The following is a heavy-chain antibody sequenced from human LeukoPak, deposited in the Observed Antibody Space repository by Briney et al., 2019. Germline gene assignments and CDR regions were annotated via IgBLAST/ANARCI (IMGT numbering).Heavy chain of an antibody. V-gene: IGHV1-2*02. D-gene: IGHD2-15*01. CDR2: IKPNSGVT. CDR3: ARERTLTSCYDY. J-gene: IGHJ4*02. Sequence: ASVKVSCKASGYTFTGYYMHWVRQAPAQGLEWMGWIKPNSGVTNYAQKFQGRVTMTRHTSISTAYTKLSRMRSDDTAVYYCARERTLTSCYDYWGQGTLVTVSS. CDR1: GYTFTGYY.